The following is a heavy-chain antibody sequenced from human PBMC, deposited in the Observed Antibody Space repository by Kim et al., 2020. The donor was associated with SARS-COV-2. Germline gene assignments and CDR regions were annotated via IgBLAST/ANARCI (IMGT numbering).Heavy chain of an antibody. CDR2: VVPSSGGT. D-gene: IGHD3-10*01. V-gene: IGHV1-2*02. Sequence: ASVKVSCKASGFTFSGYHMHWVRQAPGQGLEWMGWVVPSSGGTNYGQKFQGRVTMTSDMSSSTVYLELSSLKSDDTAVYYCARDGAGAWQEFDLWGQGTL. J-gene: IGHJ5*02. CDR3: ARDGAGAWQEFDL. CDR1: GFTFSGYH.